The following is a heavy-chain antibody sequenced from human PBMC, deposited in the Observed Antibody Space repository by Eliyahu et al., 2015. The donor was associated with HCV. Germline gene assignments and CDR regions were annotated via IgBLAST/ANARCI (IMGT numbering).Heavy chain of an antibody. D-gene: IGHD3-22*01. CDR3: ARGPRYYYDSRANNWFDP. V-gene: IGHV4-34*01. CDR2: INHSGST. Sequence: QVQLQQWGAGLLKPSETLSLTCAVYGGSFSGYYWSWIRQPPGKGLEWIGEINHSGSTNYNPSLKSRVTISVDTPKNQFSLKLSSVTAADTAVYYCARGPRYYYDSRANNWFDPWGQGTLVTVSS. CDR1: GGSFSGYY. J-gene: IGHJ5*02.